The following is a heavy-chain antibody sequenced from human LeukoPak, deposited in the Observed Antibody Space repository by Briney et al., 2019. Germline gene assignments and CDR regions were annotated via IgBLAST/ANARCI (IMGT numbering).Heavy chain of an antibody. CDR1: GVSISSGDYS. Sequence: PSETLSLTCAVSGVSISSGDYSWSWIRQPPGKGLEWIGYIHHSGSTYYNPSLKSRVTISVDRSKNQFSLRLTSATAADTAVYYCAGDGASWGGRAFDIWGQGTMVTVSS. V-gene: IGHV4-30-2*01. CDR2: IHHSGST. CDR3: AGDGASWGGRAFDI. D-gene: IGHD3-16*01. J-gene: IGHJ3*02.